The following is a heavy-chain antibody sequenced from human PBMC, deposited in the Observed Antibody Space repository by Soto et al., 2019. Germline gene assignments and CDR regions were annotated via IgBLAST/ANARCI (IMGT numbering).Heavy chain of an antibody. CDR3: ARDPLSPGHQTMYLASGSFDY. J-gene: IGHJ4*02. CDR1: GGTFSSYA. CDR2: IIPIFGTA. D-gene: IGHD3-10*01. V-gene: IGHV1-69*13. Sequence: SVKVSCKASGGTFSSYAISWVRQAPGQGLEWMGGIIPIFGTANYAQKFQGRVTITADESTSTAYMELSSLRSEDTAVYYCARDPLSPGHQTMYLASGSFDYWGQGTLVTVSS.